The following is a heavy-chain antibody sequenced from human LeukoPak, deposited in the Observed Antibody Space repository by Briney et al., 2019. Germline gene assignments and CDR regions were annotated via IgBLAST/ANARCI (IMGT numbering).Heavy chain of an antibody. CDR2: ISSSSSYI. D-gene: IGHD2-15*01. J-gene: IGHJ4*02. CDR3: AKDHSGGSCYFDY. Sequence: VGSLRLSCAASRLTFSSYSMNWVRQAPGRGVEWVSSISSSSSYIYYAGSVKGRFTISRDNAKHSLYLQMNSPTAEDTAEYYWAKDHSGGSCYFDYWGQGTLVTVSS. CDR1: RLTFSSYS. V-gene: IGHV3-21*01.